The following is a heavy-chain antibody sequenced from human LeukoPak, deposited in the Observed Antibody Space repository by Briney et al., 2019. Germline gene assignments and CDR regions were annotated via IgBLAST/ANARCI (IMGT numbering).Heavy chain of an antibody. J-gene: IGHJ6*03. D-gene: IGHD4-17*01. CDR1: GFTFSSYG. CDR2: IGYDGSNK. Sequence: PGGSLRLSSAAHGFTFSSYGMHWVRQAPGKGLEWVAFIGYDGSNKYTADSARGRFTLSRDNSKDTLYLQMNSLRAEDTAVYYCAKRGGTTVTTSNFHMDVWGKGTTVTVSS. V-gene: IGHV3-30*02. CDR3: AKRGGTTVTTSNFHMDV.